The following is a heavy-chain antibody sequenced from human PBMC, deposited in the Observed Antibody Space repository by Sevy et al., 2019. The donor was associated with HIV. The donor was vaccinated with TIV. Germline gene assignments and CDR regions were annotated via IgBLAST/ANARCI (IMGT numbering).Heavy chain of an antibody. D-gene: IGHD3-22*01. CDR1: GFTFSNAW. CDR3: TTDFLYYYDSSGYQSFDY. CDR2: IKSKTDGGTT. J-gene: IGHJ4*02. V-gene: IGHV3-15*01. Sequence: GGSLRLSCAASGFTFSNAWMSWVRQAPGKGLEWVGRIKSKTDGGTTDYAAPVKGRFTISREDSKNTLYLQMNSLKTEDTAVYYCTTDFLYYYDSSGYQSFDYWGQGTLVTVSS.